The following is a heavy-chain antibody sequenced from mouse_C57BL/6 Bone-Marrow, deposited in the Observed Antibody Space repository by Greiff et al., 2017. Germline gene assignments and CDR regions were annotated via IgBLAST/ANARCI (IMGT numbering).Heavy chain of an antibody. CDR3: SRSYYGNPFDY. D-gene: IGHD2-1*01. Sequence: VQLQQSGAELAKPGASVKLSCKASGYTFTSYWMHWVKQRPGQGLEWIGYINPSSGYTKYNQKFKDKATLTADKSSSTAYMQLSSLTYEDSAVXSFSRSYYGNPFDYWGQGTTLTVSS. CDR2: INPSSGYT. CDR1: GYTFTSYW. V-gene: IGHV1-7*01. J-gene: IGHJ2*01.